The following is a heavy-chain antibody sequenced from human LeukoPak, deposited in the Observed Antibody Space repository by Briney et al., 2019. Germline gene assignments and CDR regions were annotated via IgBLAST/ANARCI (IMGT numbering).Heavy chain of an antibody. V-gene: IGHV4-31*03. J-gene: IGHJ3*02. CDR2: IFYGGTT. D-gene: IGHD1-26*01. CDR1: GGSISSGGYY. Sequence: SETLSLTCTVSGGSISSGGYYWSWIRQHPGKGLEWIGYIFYGGTTYYNPSLKSRVTISADTSKNQFSLRLTSVTAADTAVYYCARVVGAHDAFDIWGQGTMVTVSS. CDR3: ARVVGAHDAFDI.